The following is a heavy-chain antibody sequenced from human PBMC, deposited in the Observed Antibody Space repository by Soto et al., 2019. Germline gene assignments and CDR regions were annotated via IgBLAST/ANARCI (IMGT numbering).Heavy chain of an antibody. CDR2: IYSGTT. Sequence: SETLSLTCAFSVVSIISGGYSCSWIRQPPGKGLEWIGYIYSGTTHYNPSLESRVTIAMDRSKNQVSLSLKSVTAADTAVYYCAREDPGAFFDFWGQGTLVTVSS. CDR3: AREDPGAFFDF. V-gene: IGHV4-30-2*01. CDR1: VVSIISGGYS. J-gene: IGHJ4*02. D-gene: IGHD2-8*02.